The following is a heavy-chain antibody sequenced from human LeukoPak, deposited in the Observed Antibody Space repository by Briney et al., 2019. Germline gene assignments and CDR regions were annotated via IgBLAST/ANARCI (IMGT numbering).Heavy chain of an antibody. Sequence: SETLSLTCTVSGGSISSYYWSWIRQPPGKGLEWIGYIYYSGSTNYNPSLKSRVTISVDTSKSQFSLKLSSVTAADTAVYYCARGGVRDYYFDYWGQGTLVTVSS. CDR3: ARGGVRDYYFDY. J-gene: IGHJ4*02. CDR2: IYYSGST. V-gene: IGHV4-59*01. CDR1: GGSISSYY. D-gene: IGHD3-10*01.